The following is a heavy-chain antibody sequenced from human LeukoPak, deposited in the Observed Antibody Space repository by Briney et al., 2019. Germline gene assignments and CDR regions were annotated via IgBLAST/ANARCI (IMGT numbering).Heavy chain of an antibody. V-gene: IGHV6-1*01. Sequence: SQTLSLTCAISGDSVSSNSAAWNWIRQSPSRGLEWLGRTYYRSKWYNDYAVSVKSRITINPDTSKNQFSLKLSSVTAADTAVYYCASLPRVVPAATDWFDPWGQGTLVTVSS. CDR2: TYYRSKWYN. CDR1: GDSVSSNSAA. CDR3: ASLPRVVPAATDWFDP. J-gene: IGHJ5*02. D-gene: IGHD2-2*01.